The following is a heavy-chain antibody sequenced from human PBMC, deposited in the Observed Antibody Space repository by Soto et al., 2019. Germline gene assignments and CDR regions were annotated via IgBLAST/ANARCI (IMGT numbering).Heavy chain of an antibody. CDR2: IYLGDSDT. D-gene: IGHD3-3*01. Sequence: GESLKISCMGSGYKVSTWHNFTSYWIAWVRQMPGEGLEWMGIIYLGDSDTRYSPSFQGQVTISADKSINTVYLQWSSLKASDTATYYCARLGFDYDFLSGYYNVHHYYGIDGWAQRTTVTVSS. V-gene: IGHV5-51*01. J-gene: IGHJ6*02. CDR3: ARLGFDYDFLSGYYNVHHYYGIDG. CDR1: GYKVSTWHNFTSYW.